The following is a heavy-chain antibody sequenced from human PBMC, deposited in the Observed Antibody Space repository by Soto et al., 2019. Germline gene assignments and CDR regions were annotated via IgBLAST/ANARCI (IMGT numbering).Heavy chain of an antibody. CDR3: ARDPAPYIAAAGTGFDY. CDR1: GDSVSSSSNY. V-gene: IGHV4-61*01. J-gene: IGHJ4*02. D-gene: IGHD6-13*01. Sequence: QVQLQESGPGLVKPSETLSLTCSVSGDSVSSSSNYWSWIRQPPGKGLEWVGSIYYTGSTMYNPSLKSRVTISIDKAKNQFSLRLTSVTAADTAVYYCARDPAPYIAAAGTGFDYWGQGTLVTVSS. CDR2: IYYTGST.